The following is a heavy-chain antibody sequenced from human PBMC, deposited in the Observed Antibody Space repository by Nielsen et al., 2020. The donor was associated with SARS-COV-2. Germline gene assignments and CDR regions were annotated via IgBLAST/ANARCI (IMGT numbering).Heavy chain of an antibody. J-gene: IGHJ4*02. CDR1: GFTFSSLW. CDR3: ARGSFGELLSPFDY. D-gene: IGHD3-10*01. Sequence: GESLKISCAASGFTFSSLWMSWVRQVPGKGLEWVANIKQDGSDKHYVDSVKGRFTISRDNAKNSLYLHMNSLRADDTAVYYCARGSFGELLSPFDYWGQGTQVTVSS. CDR2: IKQDGSDK. V-gene: IGHV3-7*03.